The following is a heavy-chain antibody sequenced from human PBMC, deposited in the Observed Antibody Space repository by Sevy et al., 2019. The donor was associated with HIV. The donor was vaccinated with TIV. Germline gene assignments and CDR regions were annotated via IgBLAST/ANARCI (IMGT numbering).Heavy chain of an antibody. J-gene: IGHJ4*02. Sequence: GGSLRLSCAASGFTVSSNYMSWVRQAPGKGLEWVSVIYSGGSTYYADSVKGRFTITRDNSRNTLCLQMNSLRAGETAVYYCASEKIEYPSTYYFDYWGQGTLVTVSS. CDR1: GFTVSSNY. CDR3: ASEKIEYPSTYYFDY. V-gene: IGHV3-53*01. CDR2: IYSGGST.